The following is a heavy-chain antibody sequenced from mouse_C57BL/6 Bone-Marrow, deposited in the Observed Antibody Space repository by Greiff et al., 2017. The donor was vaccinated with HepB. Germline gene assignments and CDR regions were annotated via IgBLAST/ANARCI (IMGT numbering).Heavy chain of an antibody. CDR1: GYTFTSYW. D-gene: IGHD3-3*01. J-gene: IGHJ1*03. Sequence: QVQLQQPGAELVMPGASVKLSCKASGYTFTSYWMHWVKQRPGQGLEWIGEIDPSDSYTNYNQKFKGKSTLTVDKSSSTAYMQLSSLTSEDSAVYYCARRALYFWYFDVWGTGTTVTVSS. CDR2: IDPSDSYT. V-gene: IGHV1-69*01. CDR3: ARRALYFWYFDV.